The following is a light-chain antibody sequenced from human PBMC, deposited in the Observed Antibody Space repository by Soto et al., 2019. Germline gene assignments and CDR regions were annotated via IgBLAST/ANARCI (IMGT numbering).Light chain of an antibody. Sequence: EIVLTQSPGTLSLSPGERATLSCRASQSVSSSYLAWYQQKPGQAPRFLIYGTSSRATGIPDRFSGSGSGTDFSLTISRLEPEDFAVYYCQQYQNSPRTFGQGTKVDIK. CDR3: QQYQNSPRT. CDR1: QSVSSSY. V-gene: IGKV3-20*01. J-gene: IGKJ1*01. CDR2: GTS.